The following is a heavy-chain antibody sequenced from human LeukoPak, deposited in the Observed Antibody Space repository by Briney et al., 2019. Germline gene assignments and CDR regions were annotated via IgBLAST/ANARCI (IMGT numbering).Heavy chain of an antibody. J-gene: IGHJ6*03. CDR1: GGSFSGYY. V-gene: IGHV4-34*01. D-gene: IGHD3-10*01. CDR2: INHSGST. CDR3: ARGRQLLWFGTQGNYYYYMDV. Sequence: SETLSLTCAVYGGSFSGYYWSWIRQPPGKGLEWIGEINHSGSTNYNPSLKSRVAISPDTSKNQFSLKLSSVTAADTAVYYCARGRQLLWFGTQGNYYYYMDVWGKGTTVTVSS.